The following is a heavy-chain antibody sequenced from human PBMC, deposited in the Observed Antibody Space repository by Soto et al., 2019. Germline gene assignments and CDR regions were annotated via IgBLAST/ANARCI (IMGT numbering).Heavy chain of an antibody. CDR1: SFTFSNYA. V-gene: IGHV3-23*01. J-gene: IGHJ4*02. Sequence: GGSLRLSCAASSFTFSNYAMAWVRQAPGKGLEWVSSIGNFGGDISYADSVKGRFTISRDNSKNTLYLQMDSLRAEDTAVYFCAKKYFGMYSFEQWGQGTLVTVSS. D-gene: IGHD3-9*01. CDR3: AKKYFGMYSFEQ. CDR2: IGNFGGDI.